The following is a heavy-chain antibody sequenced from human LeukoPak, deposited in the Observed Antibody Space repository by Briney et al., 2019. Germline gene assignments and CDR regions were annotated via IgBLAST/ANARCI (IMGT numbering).Heavy chain of an antibody. D-gene: IGHD3-10*01. CDR2: ISGSGGDT. V-gene: IGHV3-23*01. CDR3: ARDPGSVLLWFGGFDP. CDR1: GFTFSTYA. J-gene: IGHJ5*02. Sequence: GGSLRLSCAASGFTFSTYAMTWVRQAPGKGLEWVSTISGSGGDTYYADSVKGRFTISRDNSKNTLYLQMNTLRAEDTAVYYCARDPGSVLLWFGGFDPWGQGTLVTVSS.